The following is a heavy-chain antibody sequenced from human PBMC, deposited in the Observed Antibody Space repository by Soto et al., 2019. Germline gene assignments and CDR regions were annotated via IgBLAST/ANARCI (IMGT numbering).Heavy chain of an antibody. CDR2: IVVGSGNT. V-gene: IGHV1-58*02. CDR3: AADGNLELRYVDWLLETDGAYGMDV. D-gene: IGHD3-9*01. Sequence: QMQLVQSGPEVKKPGTSVKVSCKASGFTFTSSAMQWVRQARGQRLEWIGWIVVGSGNTNYAQKFQERVTITRDMSTSTAYMELSSLRSEDTAVDYCAADGNLELRYVDWLLETDGAYGMDVWGQGTTVTVSS. CDR1: GFTFTSSA. J-gene: IGHJ6*02.